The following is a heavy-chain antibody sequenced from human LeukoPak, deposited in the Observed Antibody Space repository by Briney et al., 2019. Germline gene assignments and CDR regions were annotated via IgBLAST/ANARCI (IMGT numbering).Heavy chain of an antibody. CDR1: GGSISSSSYY. CDR3: ARPSFGVVPT. J-gene: IGHJ4*02. CDR2: IYYSGST. V-gene: IGHV4-39*01. D-gene: IGHD3-3*01. Sequence: SETLSLTCTVSGGSISSSSYYWGWIRQPPGKGLEWIGSIYYSGSTYYNPSLKSRVTISVDTSKNQFSLKLSSVTAADTAVYYCARPSFGVVPTWGQGTLVTVSS.